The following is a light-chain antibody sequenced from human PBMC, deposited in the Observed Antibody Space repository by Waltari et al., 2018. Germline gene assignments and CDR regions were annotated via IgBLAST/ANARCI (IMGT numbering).Light chain of an antibody. CDR1: QGISGY. CDR2: GAS. CDR3: QQLNDYPLT. V-gene: IGKV1-9*01. Sequence: DIQLTQSPSFLSASVGDRVTITCRASQGISGYLTWYQQKPGKVPKLLIYGASTLQSGVPSRFSGSGSGTEFTLTISSLQPEDFATYYCQQLNDYPLTFGQGTKLQIK. J-gene: IGKJ2*01.